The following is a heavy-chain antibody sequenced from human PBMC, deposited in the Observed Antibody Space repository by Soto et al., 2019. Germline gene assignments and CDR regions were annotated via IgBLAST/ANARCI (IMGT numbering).Heavy chain of an antibody. CDR3: ARLLAVAGINY. V-gene: IGHV3-74*01. D-gene: IGHD6-19*01. J-gene: IGHJ4*02. CDR1: GFTFSNYW. Sequence: EVHLVESGGGLVQPGGSLRLSCAASGFTFSNYWMHWVRQVPGKGRVWVSRINSDGRNTSDADSVKGRFTISRDNAKNTLYLQMDSLGVEDTAVYYCARLLAVAGINYWGEGTLVSVSS. CDR2: INSDGRNT.